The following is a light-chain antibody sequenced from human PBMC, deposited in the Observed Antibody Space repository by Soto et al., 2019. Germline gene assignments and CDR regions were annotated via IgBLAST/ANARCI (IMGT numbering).Light chain of an antibody. V-gene: IGKV1-12*01. CDR3: LQSNSFPHT. J-gene: IGKJ2*01. CDR1: QYISSW. Sequence: DIQMTQSPSSVSASVGDRVTITCRASQYISSWLAWYQQKPGKAPQLLIYAASSLQSGVPSRFSGSGSGTDFTLPISSLQPEDFATYYCLQSNSFPHTFGQGTKLDIK. CDR2: AAS.